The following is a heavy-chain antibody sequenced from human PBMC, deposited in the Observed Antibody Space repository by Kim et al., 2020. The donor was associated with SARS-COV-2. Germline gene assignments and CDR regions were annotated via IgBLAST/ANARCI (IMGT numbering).Heavy chain of an antibody. CDR3: ARDPNSGYCTSTSCPGYFQY. V-gene: IGHV1-18*01. CDR1: GYTFSSYG. J-gene: IGHJ1*01. D-gene: IGHD2-2*01. CDR2: ISAFNGNT. Sequence: ASVKVSCKASGYTFSSYGFAWVRQAPGQGLEWMGWISAFNGNTNYAQKLQGRVTMTTDTSSSTAYMELRSLRSDDTAVYYCARDPNSGYCTSTSCPGYFQYWGQGTLVTVSS.